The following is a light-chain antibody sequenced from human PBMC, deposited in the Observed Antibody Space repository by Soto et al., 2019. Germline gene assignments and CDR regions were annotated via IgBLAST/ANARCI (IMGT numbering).Light chain of an antibody. Sequence: EIVMTQSPATLSVSPGERATLSCRASPSVSSDLAWYQQKPGRALRLLIYGASTRATGIPDRFSGSGSGTDFTLTISSLQSEDFAVYYCQQYKDWPQTFGQGTKVDIK. CDR2: GAS. J-gene: IGKJ1*01. CDR3: QQYKDWPQT. V-gene: IGKV3-15*01. CDR1: PSVSSD.